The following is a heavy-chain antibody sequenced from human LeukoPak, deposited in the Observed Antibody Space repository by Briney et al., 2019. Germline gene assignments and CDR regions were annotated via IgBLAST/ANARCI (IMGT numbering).Heavy chain of an antibody. J-gene: IGHJ4*02. V-gene: IGHV1-69*13. Sequence: ASVKVSCKASGGTFSSYAISWVRQAPGQGLEWMGGIIPIFGTANYAQKFQGRVTITADESTSTAYMELSSLRSEDTAVYYCARFGELLTGGFDSWGQGILVTVSS. CDR2: IIPIFGTA. CDR1: GGTFSSYA. CDR3: ARFGELLTGGFDS. D-gene: IGHD1-26*01.